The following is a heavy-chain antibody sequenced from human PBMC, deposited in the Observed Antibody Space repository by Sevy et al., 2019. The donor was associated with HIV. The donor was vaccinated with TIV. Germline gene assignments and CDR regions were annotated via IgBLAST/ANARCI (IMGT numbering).Heavy chain of an antibody. J-gene: IGHJ4*02. CDR3: ARDKGRYSYGGPIDY. Sequence: VGSLRLSCAASGFTFSSYWMSWVRQAPGKGLEWVANIKQDGSEKYYVDSVKGRFTISRDNAKSSLYLQMNSLRAEDTAVYYCARDKGRYSYGGPIDYWGQGTLVTVSS. CDR2: IKQDGSEK. V-gene: IGHV3-7*01. CDR1: GFTFSSYW. D-gene: IGHD5-18*01.